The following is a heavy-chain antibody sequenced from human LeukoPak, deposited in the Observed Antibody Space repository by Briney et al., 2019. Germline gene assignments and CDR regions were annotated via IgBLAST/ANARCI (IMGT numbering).Heavy chain of an antibody. Sequence: ASVKVSCKASGYTFTSYGISWVRQAPGQGLEWMGWISAYNGNTNYAQKLQGRVTMTTDTSTSTAYMELRSLRSDDTAVYYCARQYDYGDYGSAFDIWGQGTVVTVSS. D-gene: IGHD4-17*01. J-gene: IGHJ3*02. V-gene: IGHV1-18*01. CDR3: ARQYDYGDYGSAFDI. CDR1: GYTFTSYG. CDR2: ISAYNGNT.